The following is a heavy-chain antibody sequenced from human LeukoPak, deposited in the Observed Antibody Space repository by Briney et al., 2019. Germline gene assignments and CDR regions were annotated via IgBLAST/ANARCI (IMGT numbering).Heavy chain of an antibody. Sequence: SETLSLTCNVSGASISDYYWSWVRQSPEKGLEWIASLLYRGSTHYNPSLRSRVAISGDTSNNQFSLILTSVTTTDTAVYYCARTGRRGYFDSWGRGTLVTVSS. CDR3: ARTGRRGYFDS. J-gene: IGHJ2*01. V-gene: IGHV4-59*01. CDR2: LLYRGST. D-gene: IGHD1-14*01. CDR1: GASISDYY.